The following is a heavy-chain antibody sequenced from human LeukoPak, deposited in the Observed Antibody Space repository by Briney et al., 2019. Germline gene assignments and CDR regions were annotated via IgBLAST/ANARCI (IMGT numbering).Heavy chain of an antibody. D-gene: IGHD4-11*01. CDR3: ARVHSNADAFDI. J-gene: IGHJ3*02. Sequence: SETLSLTCTVSGGSISSYHWSWIRQPAGKGLEWIGRIYTSGSTNYNPSLKSRVTMSVDTSKNQFSLKLSSVTAADTAVYYCARVHSNADAFDIWGRGTMVTVSS. V-gene: IGHV4-4*07. CDR2: IYTSGST. CDR1: GGSISSYH.